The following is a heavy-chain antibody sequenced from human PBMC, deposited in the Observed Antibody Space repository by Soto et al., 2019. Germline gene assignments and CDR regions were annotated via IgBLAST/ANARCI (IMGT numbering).Heavy chain of an antibody. CDR1: GGTFSSYA. J-gene: IGHJ3*02. Sequence: ASVKVSCKASGGTFSSYAISWVRQAPGQGLEWMGGIIPIFGTANYTQKFQGRVTITADESTSTAYMELSSLRSEDTAVYYCARGRRHRNYDAFDIWGQGTMVTV. CDR2: IIPIFGTA. CDR3: ARGRRHRNYDAFDI. V-gene: IGHV1-69*13. D-gene: IGHD4-4*01.